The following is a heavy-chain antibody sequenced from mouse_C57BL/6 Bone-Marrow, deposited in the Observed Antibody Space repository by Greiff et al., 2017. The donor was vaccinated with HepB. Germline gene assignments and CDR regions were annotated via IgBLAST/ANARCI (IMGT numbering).Heavy chain of an antibody. D-gene: IGHD1-1*01. J-gene: IGHJ4*01. CDR3: ARGYYALYYAMDY. CDR2: INPNNGGT. CDR1: GYTFTDYN. Sequence: EVQRVESGPELVKPGASVKIPCKASGYTFTDYNMDWVKQSHGKSLEWIGDINPNNGGTIYNQKFKGKATLTVDKSSSTAYMELRSLTSEDTAVYYCARGYYALYYAMDYWGQGTSVTVSS. V-gene: IGHV1-18*01.